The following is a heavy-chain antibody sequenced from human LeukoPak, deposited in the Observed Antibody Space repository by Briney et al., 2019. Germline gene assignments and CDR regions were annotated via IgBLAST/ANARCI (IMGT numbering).Heavy chain of an antibody. V-gene: IGHV1-69*13. Sequence: SVKVSCKASGGTFSSYAISWVRQAPGQGLEWMGGIIPIFGTANYAQKFQGRVTITADESTSTAYMELSSLRSEDTAVYYCAREGDGYKSDNYYYHYMDVWGKGTTVTISS. CDR2: IIPIFGTA. CDR1: GGTFSSYA. D-gene: IGHD5-24*01. J-gene: IGHJ6*03. CDR3: AREGDGYKSDNYYYHYMDV.